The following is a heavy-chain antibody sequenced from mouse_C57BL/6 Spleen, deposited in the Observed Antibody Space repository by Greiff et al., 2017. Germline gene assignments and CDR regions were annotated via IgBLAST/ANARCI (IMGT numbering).Heavy chain of an antibody. V-gene: IGHV10-1*01. D-gene: IGHD3-2*02. CDR3: VRQEKQAYFDY. CDR2: IRSKSNNYAT. CDR1: GFSFNTYA. J-gene: IGHJ2*01. Sequence: EVKLVESGGGLVQPKGSLKLSCAASGFSFNTYAMNWVRQAPGKGLEWVARIRSKSNNYATYYADSVKDRFTISRDDSESMLYLQMNNLKTEDTAMYYCVRQEKQAYFDYWGQGTTLTVSS.